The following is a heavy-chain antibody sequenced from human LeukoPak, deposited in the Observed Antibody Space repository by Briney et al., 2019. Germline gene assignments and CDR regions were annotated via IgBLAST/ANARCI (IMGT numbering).Heavy chain of an antibody. CDR3: AKVMKRFSEWLSDDAFDI. Sequence: SGGSLRLSCAASGFTFDDYAMHWVRQAPGKGLEWVSGISWNSGSIGYADSVKGRFTISRDNAKNSLYLQMNSLRAEDMALYYCAKVMKRFSEWLSDDAFDIWGQGTMVTVSS. CDR1: GFTFDDYA. D-gene: IGHD3-3*01. CDR2: ISWNSGSI. J-gene: IGHJ3*02. V-gene: IGHV3-9*03.